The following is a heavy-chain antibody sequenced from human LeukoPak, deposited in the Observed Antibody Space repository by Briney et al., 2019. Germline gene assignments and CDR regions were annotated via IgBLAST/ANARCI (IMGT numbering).Heavy chain of an antibody. V-gene: IGHV4-39*01. CDR1: GGSQRLSGFC. D-gene: IGHD6-6*01. Sequence: SETQPLTCIFSGGSQRLSGFCGRWVRQPPGKGLEWLWTIYYSGSTYYNPSLKSRVTISVANHKNQFSLKQGAVTAADTAVYYCARRISPRGRAKAPLDYCGRGSLASVSS. J-gene: IGHJ4*02. CDR3: ARRISPRGRAKAPLDY. CDR2: IYYSGST.